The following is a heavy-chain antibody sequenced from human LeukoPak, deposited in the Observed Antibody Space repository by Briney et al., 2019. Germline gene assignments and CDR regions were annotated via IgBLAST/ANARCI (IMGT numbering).Heavy chain of an antibody. J-gene: IGHJ4*02. V-gene: IGHV1-46*01. D-gene: IGHD6-19*01. CDR3: ARYRQWLVFDY. CDR1: GYTFTSYY. Sequence: ASVKVSCKASGYTFTSYYMHWVRQAPGQGLEWMGIINPSGGSTSYAQKFQGRVTMTRDTSTSTVYMELSSPRSEDTAVYYCARYRQWLVFDYWGQGTLVTVSS. CDR2: INPSGGST.